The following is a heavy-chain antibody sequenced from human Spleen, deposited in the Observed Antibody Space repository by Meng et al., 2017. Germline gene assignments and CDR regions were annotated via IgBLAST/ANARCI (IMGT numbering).Heavy chain of an antibody. CDR2: INPSGGST. V-gene: IGHV1-46*01. Sequence: ASVKVSCKASGYTFTSYYMHWVRQAPGQGLEWMGIINPSGGSTSYAQKLQGRVTMTTDTSTSTAYMELRSLRSDDTAVYYCARIGASDAFDIWGQGTMVTVSS. D-gene: IGHD1-26*01. CDR3: ARIGASDAFDI. CDR1: GYTFTSYY. J-gene: IGHJ3*02.